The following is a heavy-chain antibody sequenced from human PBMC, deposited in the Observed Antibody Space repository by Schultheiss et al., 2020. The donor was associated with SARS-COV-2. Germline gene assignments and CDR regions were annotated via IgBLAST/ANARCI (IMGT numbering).Heavy chain of an antibody. J-gene: IGHJ4*02. CDR1: GFTFSSYW. V-gene: IGHV3-30*01. D-gene: IGHD4-17*01. CDR3: AREGLRDYGDYRSFDY. Sequence: GGSLRLSCAASGFTFSSYWMSWVRQAPGKGLEWVAVISYDGSNKYYADSVKGRFTISRDNSKNTLYLQMNSLRAEDTAVYYCAREGLRDYGDYRSFDYWGQGTLVTVSS. CDR2: ISYDGSNK.